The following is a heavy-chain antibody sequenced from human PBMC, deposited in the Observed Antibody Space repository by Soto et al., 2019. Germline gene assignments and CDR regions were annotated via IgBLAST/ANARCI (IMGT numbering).Heavy chain of an antibody. CDR2: ISYDGSNK. Sequence: QVQLVESGGGVVQPGRSLRLSCAASGFTFSSYAMHWVRQAPGKGLEWVAVISYDGSNKYYADSVKGRFTISRDNSKNALYLQMNSLRAEDTAVYYCAREDYEFWSGYYTGGVFDYWGQGTLVTVSS. CDR3: AREDYEFWSGYYTGGVFDY. D-gene: IGHD3-3*01. V-gene: IGHV3-30-3*01. J-gene: IGHJ4*02. CDR1: GFTFSSYA.